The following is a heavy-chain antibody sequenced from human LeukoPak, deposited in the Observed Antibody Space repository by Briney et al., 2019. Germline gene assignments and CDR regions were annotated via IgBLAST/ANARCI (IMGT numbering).Heavy chain of an antibody. D-gene: IGHD6-13*01. CDR3: ARATAAAENYYYGMDV. Sequence: RSGGSLRLSCAASGFTFSSYSMNWVRQAPGKGLEWVSYISSSSSTIYYADSVKGRFTISRDNAKNSLYLQMNSLRAEDTAVYYCARATAAAENYYYGMDVWGQGTTVTVSS. CDR1: GFTFSSYS. CDR2: ISSSSSTI. J-gene: IGHJ6*02. V-gene: IGHV3-48*04.